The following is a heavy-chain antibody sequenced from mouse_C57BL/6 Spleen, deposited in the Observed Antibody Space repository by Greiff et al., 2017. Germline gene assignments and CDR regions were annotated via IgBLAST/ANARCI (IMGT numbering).Heavy chain of an antibody. D-gene: IGHD1-1*01. J-gene: IGHJ2*01. Sequence: VQLQQPGAELVKPGASVKLSCKASGYTFTSYWMHWVKQRPGQGLEWIGMIHPNSGSTNYNEKFKSKATLTVDKSSSTAYMQLSSLTSEDSTVYYCARYYGSSLFFDYWGQGTTLTVSS. CDR3: ARYYGSSLFFDY. CDR2: IHPNSGST. CDR1: GYTFTSYW. V-gene: IGHV1-64*01.